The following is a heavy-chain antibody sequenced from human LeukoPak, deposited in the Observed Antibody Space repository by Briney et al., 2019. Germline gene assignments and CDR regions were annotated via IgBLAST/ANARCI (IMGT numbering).Heavy chain of an antibody. CDR2: IYYSGST. Sequence: PSETLSLTCTVSGGSISSSSYYWGWIRQPPGTGLEWIGSIYYSGSTYYNPSLKSRVTISVDTSKNQFSLKLSSVTAADTAVYYCASPFYGSGSYYTHYFDYWGQGTLVTVSS. D-gene: IGHD3-10*01. V-gene: IGHV4-39*01. CDR1: GGSISSSSYY. CDR3: ASPFYGSGSYYTHYFDY. J-gene: IGHJ4*02.